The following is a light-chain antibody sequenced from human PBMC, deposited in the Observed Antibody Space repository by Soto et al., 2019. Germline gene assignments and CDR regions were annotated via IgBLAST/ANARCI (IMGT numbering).Light chain of an antibody. Sequence: EIVMTQSPATLAVSPGERVTLSCRASQSVSSNLAWYQQKPGQAPRLLIYDASKRAAGIPARFSGSGSGTEFTLTITSLQPEDFATYYCQQSYTTPRTFGQGTKVDI. CDR3: QQSYTTPRT. CDR1: QSVSSN. J-gene: IGKJ1*01. V-gene: IGKV3-15*01. CDR2: DAS.